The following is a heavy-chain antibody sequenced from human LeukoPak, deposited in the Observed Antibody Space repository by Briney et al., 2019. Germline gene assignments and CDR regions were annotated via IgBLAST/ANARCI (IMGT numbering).Heavy chain of an antibody. CDR2: IYPRDGST. CDR3: ARDQEGFDY. Sequence: ASVKVSCKASGYTFTNNYLHWVRQAPRQGLEWMGMIYPRDGSTSYAQNFQGRVTVTRDTSTTTVYMELRGLRSEDTAVYYCARDQEGFDYWGQGTVVTVSS. V-gene: IGHV1-46*01. J-gene: IGHJ4*02. CDR1: GYTFTNNY.